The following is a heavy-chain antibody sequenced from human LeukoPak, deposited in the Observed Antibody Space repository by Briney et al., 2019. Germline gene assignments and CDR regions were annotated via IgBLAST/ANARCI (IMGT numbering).Heavy chain of an antibody. CDR3: ARVYDSSGYYWRFYFDY. V-gene: IGHV3-48*04. D-gene: IGHD3-22*01. CDR1: GFTFSSYA. Sequence: GGSLRLSCAASGFTFSSYAMSWVRQAPGKGLEWVSYISSSGSTIYYADSVKGRFTISRDNAKNSLYLQMNSLRAEDTAVYYCARVYDSSGYYWRFYFDYWGQGTLVTVSS. CDR2: ISSSGSTI. J-gene: IGHJ4*02.